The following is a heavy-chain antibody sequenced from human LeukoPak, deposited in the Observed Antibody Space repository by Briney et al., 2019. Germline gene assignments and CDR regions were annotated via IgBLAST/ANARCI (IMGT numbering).Heavy chain of an antibody. Sequence: ASVKVSRKASGYTFTSYYMHWVRQAPGQGLEWMGIINPSGGSTSYAQKFQGRVTMTRDTSTSTVYMELSSLRSEDTAVYYCARDRGTGGAFDIWGQGTMVTVSS. V-gene: IGHV1-46*01. CDR1: GYTFTSYY. J-gene: IGHJ3*02. D-gene: IGHD7-27*01. CDR2: INPSGGST. CDR3: ARDRGTGGAFDI.